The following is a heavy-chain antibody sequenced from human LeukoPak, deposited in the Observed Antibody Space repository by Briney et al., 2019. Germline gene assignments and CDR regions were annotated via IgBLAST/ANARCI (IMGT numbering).Heavy chain of an antibody. J-gene: IGHJ4*02. CDR2: FDPEDGET. V-gene: IGHV1-24*01. Sequence: ASVKVSCKVSGYTLTELSMHWVRQAPGKGLEWMGGFDPEDGETIYAQKFQGRVTMTEDTSTDTAYMELSSLRSEDTAVYYCATGVPYYGSGISDYWGQGTLVTVSS. D-gene: IGHD3-10*01. CDR3: ATGVPYYGSGISDY. CDR1: GYTLTELS.